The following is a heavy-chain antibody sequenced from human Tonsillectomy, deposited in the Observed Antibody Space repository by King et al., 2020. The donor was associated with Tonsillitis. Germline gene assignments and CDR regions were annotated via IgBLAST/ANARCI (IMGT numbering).Heavy chain of an antibody. CDR1: GFTFSDYY. CDR3: ARLPWVTAMVRFDY. CDR2: ISSSSSYT. J-gene: IGHJ4*02. V-gene: IGHV3-11*06. D-gene: IGHD5-18*01. Sequence: VQLVESGGGLVKPGGSLRLSCAASGFTFSDYYMSWIHQAPGKGLEWVSYISSSSSYTNYADSVKGRFTISRDDAKSSLYLQMNSLRAEDTAVYYCARLPWVTAMVRFDYWGQGTLVTVSS.